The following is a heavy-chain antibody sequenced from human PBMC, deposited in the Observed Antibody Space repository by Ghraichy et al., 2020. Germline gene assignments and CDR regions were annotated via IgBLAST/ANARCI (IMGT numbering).Heavy chain of an antibody. J-gene: IGHJ6*02. Sequence: SQTLSLTCTVSGGSISSYYWSWIRQPPGKGLEWIWYIYYSGSTNYNPSLKSRVTISVDTSKNQFSLKLSSVTAADTAVYYCARVPSSSSEVYYYYGMDVWGQGTTVTVSS. D-gene: IGHD6-6*01. CDR1: GGSISSYY. CDR3: ARVPSSSSEVYYYYGMDV. CDR2: IYYSGST. V-gene: IGHV4-59*01.